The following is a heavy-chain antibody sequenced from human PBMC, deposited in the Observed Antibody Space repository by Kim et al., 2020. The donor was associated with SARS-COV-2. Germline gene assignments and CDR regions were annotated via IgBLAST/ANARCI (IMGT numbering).Heavy chain of an antibody. CDR3: AGARARSGGGHYFYYGMGV. V-gene: IGHV1-69*04. D-gene: IGHD3-10*01. CDR2: IIPILGMR. J-gene: IGHJ6*02. CDR1: GGTVSSYG. Sequence: SVKVSCKGSGGTVSSYGISWVRQAPGQGPEWMGRIIPILGMRNYQQKFQGRITITADTSTNVVYMELTSLTSEDTAMYYCAGARARSGGGHYFYYGMGVWGQGSTVIVSS.